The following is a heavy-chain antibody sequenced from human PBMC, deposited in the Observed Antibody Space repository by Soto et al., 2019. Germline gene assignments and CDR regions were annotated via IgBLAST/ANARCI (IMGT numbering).Heavy chain of an antibody. CDR2: IYYRGNT. Sequence: QLQLQESGPGLVKPSETLSLTCSVSGDSINSDKYYWGWIRQPPGKGLEWIGSIYYRGNTYYNPSLQTRVTIYLDKSKSQFSLKLTSVTAADSAVYFCARLEGLATISYYFDFWGQGALVTVSS. CDR3: ARLEGLATISYYFDF. CDR1: GDSINSDKYY. J-gene: IGHJ4*02. D-gene: IGHD3-9*01. V-gene: IGHV4-39*01.